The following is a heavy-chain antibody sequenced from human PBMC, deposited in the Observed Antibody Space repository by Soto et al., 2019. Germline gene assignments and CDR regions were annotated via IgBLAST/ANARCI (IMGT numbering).Heavy chain of an antibody. D-gene: IGHD3-22*01. V-gene: IGHV1-69*06. Sequence: SGKVSFKASRGTFGSDAITWVRQAPGQGLEWVGRTIPIFGATNYAQNLQGRVTISADKSTLTSYMELHSLTSDDMALYYCARDRTDSGYYTNWLDPWGQGTQVTVSS. J-gene: IGHJ5*02. CDR3: ARDRTDSGYYTNWLDP. CDR2: TIPIFGAT. CDR1: RGTFGSDA.